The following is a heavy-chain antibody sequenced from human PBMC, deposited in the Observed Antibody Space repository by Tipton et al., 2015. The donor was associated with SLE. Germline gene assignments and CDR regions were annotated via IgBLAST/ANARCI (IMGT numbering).Heavy chain of an antibody. J-gene: IGHJ5*01. D-gene: IGHD3-10*01. CDR1: GCSISTTSYY. CDR3: ARQGFREFDSSFDS. CDR2: IYFCGIT. V-gene: IGHV4-39*07. Sequence: TLSLTCLVSGCSISTTSYYWGWVRLSPGKGLEWIVSIYFCGITYYNPSLNSRATISVDTSKHELSLELTSVTATDTAVYYCARQGFREFDSSFDSWGRGTLVTVSS.